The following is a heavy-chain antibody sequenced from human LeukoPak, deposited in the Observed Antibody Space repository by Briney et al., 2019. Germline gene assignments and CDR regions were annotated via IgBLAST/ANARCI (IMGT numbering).Heavy chain of an antibody. J-gene: IGHJ3*02. CDR3: AKASGEYYYHSSGYYSPPADAFDI. V-gene: IGHV3-23*01. CDR1: GFTFSSYA. CDR2: ISGSGGST. D-gene: IGHD3-22*01. Sequence: GGSLRLSCAASGFTFSSYAMSWVRQAPGKGLEWVSAISGSGGSTYYADSVKGRFTISRDNSKNTLYLQMNSLRAEDTAVYYCAKASGEYYYHSSGYYSPPADAFDIWGQGTMVTVSS.